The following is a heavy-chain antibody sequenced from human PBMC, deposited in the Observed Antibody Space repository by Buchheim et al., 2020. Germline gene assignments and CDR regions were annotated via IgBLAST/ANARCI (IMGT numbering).Heavy chain of an antibody. Sequence: QVQLVESGGGVVQPGRSLRLSCAASGFTFRSSGMHWVRQAPGKGLEWVAVISYDGSNKYYADSVKGRFTISRDNSKHTLYLQMNSLRVEDTAVYYCAKAGGLQFSPFDPWGQGTL. CDR3: AKAGGLQFSPFDP. V-gene: IGHV3-30*18. D-gene: IGHD3-3*01. J-gene: IGHJ5*02. CDR2: ISYDGSNK. CDR1: GFTFRSSG.